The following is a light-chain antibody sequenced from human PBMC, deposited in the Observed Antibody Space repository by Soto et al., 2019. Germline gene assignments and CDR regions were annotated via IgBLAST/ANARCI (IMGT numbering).Light chain of an antibody. J-gene: IGKJ1*01. CDR2: DAS. CDR3: QQRSNWWT. V-gene: IGKV3-11*01. Sequence: EIVLTQSPATLSLSPGERATLSCRVSQSVSNYLAWYQQKPGQAPRLLIYDASNRATGIPARFSGSGSGTDFTLTISSLEPEDFAVYYCQQRSNWWTFGQGTKVDIK. CDR1: QSVSNY.